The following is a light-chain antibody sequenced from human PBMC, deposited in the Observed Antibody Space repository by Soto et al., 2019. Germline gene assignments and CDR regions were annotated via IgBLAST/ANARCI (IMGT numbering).Light chain of an antibody. CDR2: HAS. Sequence: EIVLTQSPATLSLSPGERATLSCRASQSVSSYLAWYQQKPGQAPRLLIYHASNRATGIPARFSGSGSGTDFTLTISRLEPEDFAVYYCQQRINWPLTFGRGPKVEIK. CDR3: QQRINWPLT. V-gene: IGKV3-11*01. J-gene: IGKJ4*01. CDR1: QSVSSY.